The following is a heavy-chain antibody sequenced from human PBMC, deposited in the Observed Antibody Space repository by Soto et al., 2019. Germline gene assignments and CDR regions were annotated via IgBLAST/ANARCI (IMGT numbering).Heavy chain of an antibody. D-gene: IGHD6-19*01. V-gene: IGHV3-74*01. Sequence: GGSLRLSCAASGFTFSRYWMHWVRQAPGKGLVWVAHINNDGSTTQYADSVKGQFTISRDNGKKTLYLQMNSLRADDTGVYYCARDRGSGWHLDYFDYWGQGTQVTVSS. J-gene: IGHJ4*02. CDR3: ARDRGSGWHLDYFDY. CDR1: GFTFSRYW. CDR2: INNDGSTT.